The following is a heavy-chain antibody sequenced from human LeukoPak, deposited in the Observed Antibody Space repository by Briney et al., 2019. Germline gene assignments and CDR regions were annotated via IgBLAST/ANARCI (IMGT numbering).Heavy chain of an antibody. CDR2: INLSGGTA. J-gene: IGHJ4*02. CDR1: GYTFTSYY. D-gene: IGHD6-13*01. V-gene: IGHV1-46*01. CDR3: ATSLPAAGYYIAH. Sequence: ASVTVSCKASGYTFTSYYMHWVRQAPGRGLEWMGLINLSGGTATYAQKFQGRVTMTRETSTSTVNMELSSLRSEDTAVYYCATSLPAAGYYIAHWGQGTLVTVSS.